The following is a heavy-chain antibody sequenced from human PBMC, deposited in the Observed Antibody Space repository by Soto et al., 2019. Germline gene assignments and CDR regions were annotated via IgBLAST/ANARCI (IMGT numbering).Heavy chain of an antibody. Sequence: EVQLLESGGGLVQPGGSLRLSCAASGFTFSSYAMSWVRQAPGKGLEWVSAISGSGGSTYYADSVKGRFTISRDNPKNTLYLQKNSLRAEDTAVYYCAKDGACTNGVCYTLGAFDIWGQGTMVTVSS. CDR2: ISGSGGST. J-gene: IGHJ3*02. D-gene: IGHD2-8*01. CDR3: AKDGACTNGVCYTLGAFDI. V-gene: IGHV3-23*01. CDR1: GFTFSSYA.